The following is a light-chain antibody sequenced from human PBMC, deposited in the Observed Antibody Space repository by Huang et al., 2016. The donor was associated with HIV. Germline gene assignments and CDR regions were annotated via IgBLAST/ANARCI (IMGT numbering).Light chain of an antibody. CDR3: QQYNNWPPTT. V-gene: IGKV3-15*01. Sequence: EIVMTQSPATLSVSPGERATLTCRASHSVSSNLAWYQQKPGQAPRLLIYGASTRATGIRARCSGSGSGTEFTLTISSLQSEDFAVYHCQQYNNWPPTTFGGGTKVEIK. J-gene: IGKJ4*01. CDR1: HSVSSN. CDR2: GAS.